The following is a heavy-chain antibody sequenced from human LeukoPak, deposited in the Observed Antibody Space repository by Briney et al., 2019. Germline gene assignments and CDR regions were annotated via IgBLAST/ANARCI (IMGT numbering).Heavy chain of an antibody. D-gene: IGHD4-11*01. CDR3: ARGKSNYVRNWFDP. J-gene: IGHJ5*02. CDR2: INHSGST. Sequence: SETLSLTCAVYGGSFSGYYWSRIRQPPGKGLEWIGEINHSGSTNYNPSLKSRVTISVDTSKNQFSLKLSSVTAADTAVYYCARGKSNYVRNWFDPWGQGTLVTVSS. V-gene: IGHV4-34*01. CDR1: GGSFSGYY.